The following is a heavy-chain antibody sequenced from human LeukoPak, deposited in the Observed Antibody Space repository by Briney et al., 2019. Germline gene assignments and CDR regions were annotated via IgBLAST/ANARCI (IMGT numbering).Heavy chain of an antibody. CDR2: IYYSGST. Sequence: PSETLSLTCTVSGGSISSYYWSWIRQPPGKGLEWSGYIYYSGSTNYYPSLKSRVTISVDTSKNQFSLKLSSVTAADTAVYYCARTDYPLLLYYWGQGTLVTVSS. V-gene: IGHV4-59*01. CDR3: ARTDYPLLLYY. J-gene: IGHJ4*02. D-gene: IGHD4-11*01. CDR1: GGSISSYY.